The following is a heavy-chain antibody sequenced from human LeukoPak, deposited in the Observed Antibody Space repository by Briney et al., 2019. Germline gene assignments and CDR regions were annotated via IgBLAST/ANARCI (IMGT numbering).Heavy chain of an antibody. CDR2: INPSAGST. V-gene: IGHV1-46*01. CDR3: ARGGRPDEYGSGSYRIDY. D-gene: IGHD3-10*01. Sequence: GASVKVSCKASGYTLTRHYMHWVRQAPGQGLEWMGIINPSAGSTSYAQKFQGRVTMTRDTSTSTVYMEVSSLRSEDTALYYCARGGRPDEYGSGSYRIDYWGQGTLVTVSS. CDR1: GYTLTRHY. J-gene: IGHJ4*02.